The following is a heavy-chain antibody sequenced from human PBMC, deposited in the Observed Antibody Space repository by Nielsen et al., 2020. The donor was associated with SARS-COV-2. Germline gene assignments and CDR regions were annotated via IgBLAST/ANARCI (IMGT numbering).Heavy chain of an antibody. CDR1: GFTFRSYG. Sequence: GESLKISCEASGFTFRSYGMHWVRQAPGKGLEWVAVIWYDGSNKYYADSVKGRFTISRDNSKNKLYLQINSLRAEDTAVYYCARDYMIAAAGEGDYWGQGTLVTVSS. CDR3: ARDYMIAAAGEGDY. J-gene: IGHJ4*02. D-gene: IGHD6-13*01. CDR2: IWYDGSNK. V-gene: IGHV3-33*01.